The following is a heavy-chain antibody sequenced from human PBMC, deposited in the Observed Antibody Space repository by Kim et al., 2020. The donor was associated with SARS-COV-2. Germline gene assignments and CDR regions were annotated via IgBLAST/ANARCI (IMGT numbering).Heavy chain of an antibody. Sequence: GGSMRLSCAASGFTFSNYWMTWVRQTQGKGREWVASIKHDGSGQYYVDSLKGRFTISRDNAKNSLYLQMNSLRAEDTALYHCARGAGSSVFDPWGQGTLVTVSS. V-gene: IGHV3-7*01. D-gene: IGHD1-26*01. CDR3: ARGAGSSVFDP. CDR1: GFTFSNYW. CDR2: IKHDGSGQ. J-gene: IGHJ5*02.